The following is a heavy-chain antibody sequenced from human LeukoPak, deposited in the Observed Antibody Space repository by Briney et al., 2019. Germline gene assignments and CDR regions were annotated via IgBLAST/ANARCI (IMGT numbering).Heavy chain of an antibody. CDR1: GGTFSSYA. CDR2: IIPIFGTA. Sequence: GASVKVSCKASGGTFSSYAISWVRQAPGQWLEWMGRIIPIFGTANYAQKFQGRVTITTDESTSTAYMELSSLRSEDTAVYYCARDLSYGDFIFDYWGQGTLVTVSS. D-gene: IGHD4-17*01. CDR3: ARDLSYGDFIFDY. V-gene: IGHV1-69*05. J-gene: IGHJ4*02.